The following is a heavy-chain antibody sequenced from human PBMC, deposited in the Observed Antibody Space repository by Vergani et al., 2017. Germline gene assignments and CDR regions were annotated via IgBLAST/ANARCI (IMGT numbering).Heavy chain of an antibody. V-gene: IGHV4-31*03. J-gene: IGHJ5*02. CDR3: AGDTHSWQRADR. CDR1: GDSISSGVYY. CDR2: IYSTGST. D-gene: IGHD6-13*01. Sequence: QVQLQESGPGLVKPSQTLSLTCSVSGDSISSGVYYWNWIRQHPGKGLEWIGYIYSTGSTHHNPSLKSRVSISVDTSKSQFSLRLTSVTAADSAIYYCAGDTHSWQRADRWGQGLLVSVSS.